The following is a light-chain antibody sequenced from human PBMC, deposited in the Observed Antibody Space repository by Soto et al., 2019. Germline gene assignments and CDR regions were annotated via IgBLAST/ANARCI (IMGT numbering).Light chain of an antibody. CDR1: QSIRNF. V-gene: IGKV3-11*01. Sequence: EIVLTRSPGTLSLSPGERATLSCRASQSIRNFLAWYQQKPGQAPRLLIYDASNRATGIPARFSGSGSGTDFTLTISGLQSEDFAVYYCQQYSHSPLTFGGGTKVDIK. CDR2: DAS. J-gene: IGKJ4*01. CDR3: QQYSHSPLT.